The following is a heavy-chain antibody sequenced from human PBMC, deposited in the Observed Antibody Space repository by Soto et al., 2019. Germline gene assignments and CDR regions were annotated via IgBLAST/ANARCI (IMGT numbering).Heavy chain of an antibody. D-gene: IGHD3-10*01. V-gene: IGHV4-59*01. CDR1: GGSISSYY. Sequence: PSETLSLTCTVSGGSISSYYWSWIRQPPGKGLEWIGYIYYSGSTNYNPSLKSRVTISVDTSKNQFSLKLSSVTAADTAVYYCARGDPLLWFGEKVYYGMDVWGQGTTVNVSS. CDR2: IYYSGST. CDR3: ARGDPLLWFGEKVYYGMDV. J-gene: IGHJ6*02.